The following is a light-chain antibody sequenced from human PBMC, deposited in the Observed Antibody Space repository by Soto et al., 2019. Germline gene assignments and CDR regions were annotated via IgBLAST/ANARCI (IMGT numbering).Light chain of an antibody. CDR1: SIDVGDSDF. Sequence: QSALTQPRSVSGSPGQSVTISCTGTSIDVGDSDFVSWYQQHPGKAPKLMIYVVTRRPSGVPDRFSGSKSGNTASLTTSGHWDEDGPDYFSSSFAATPIYVFGTGTK. J-gene: IGLJ1*01. V-gene: IGLV2-11*01. CDR3: SSFAATPIYV. CDR2: VVT.